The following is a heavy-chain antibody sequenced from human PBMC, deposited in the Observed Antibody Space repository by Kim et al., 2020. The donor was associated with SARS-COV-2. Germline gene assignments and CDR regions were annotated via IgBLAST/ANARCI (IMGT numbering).Heavy chain of an antibody. D-gene: IGHD1-20*01. CDR3: AGDNYNNYWYKY. Sequence: GGSLRLSCAASEFSVSTKTMTWVRQTPGKGLEWVSIIYRNGTTYYADSVKVRFTTSRDTSKNTLYLQKDNLRAADTAVYYCAGDNYNNYWYKYWGQGTLVTVSA. V-gene: IGHV3-53*01. CDR2: IYRNGTT. CDR1: EFSVSTKT. J-gene: IGHJ4*02.